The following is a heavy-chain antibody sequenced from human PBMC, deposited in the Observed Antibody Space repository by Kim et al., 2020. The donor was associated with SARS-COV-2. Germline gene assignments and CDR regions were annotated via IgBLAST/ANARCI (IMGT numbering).Heavy chain of an antibody. CDR3: ARAAYYYGSGSDFDY. CDR2: ISYDGSNK. CDR1: GFTFSSYA. J-gene: IGHJ4*01. Sequence: GGSPRLSCAASGFTFSSYAMHWVRQAPGKGLEWVAVISYDGSNKYYADSVKGRFTISRDNSKNTLYLQMNSLRAEDTAVYYCARAAYYYGSGSDFDYWG. V-gene: IGHV3-30-3*01. D-gene: IGHD3-10*01.